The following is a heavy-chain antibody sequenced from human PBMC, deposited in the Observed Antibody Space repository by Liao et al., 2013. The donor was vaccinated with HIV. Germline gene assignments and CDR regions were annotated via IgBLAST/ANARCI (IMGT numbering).Heavy chain of an antibody. V-gene: IGHV4-30-2*01. D-gene: IGHD2-2*01. Sequence: QLQLQESGSGLVKPSQTLSLTCAVSGDSISSNDYSWNWIRQPPGKGLEWIGYIYHSGTTFHNPSLKSRVTISVDTSKNQFSLKLTSVTAADTALYYCAGETCSSTNCWGAPDYWGQGALVTVSS. CDR2: IYHSGTT. CDR1: GDSISSNDYS. J-gene: IGHJ4*02. CDR3: AGETCSSTNCWGAPDY.